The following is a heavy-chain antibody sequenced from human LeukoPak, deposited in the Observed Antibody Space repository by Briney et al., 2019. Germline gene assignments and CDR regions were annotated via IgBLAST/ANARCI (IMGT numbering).Heavy chain of an antibody. V-gene: IGHV3-53*01. CDR1: GFTASTNY. Sequence: GGSLRLSCAASGFTASTNYMSWVRQVSGEGLEFVSLISTGGTTDYADSVKGRFTISSDNSKNTLYLQMNSLRAEDTAVYYCARVRSDSRGWYEFDYWGQGTLVTVSS. J-gene: IGHJ4*02. CDR2: ISTGGTT. D-gene: IGHD6-19*01. CDR3: ARVRSDSRGWYEFDY.